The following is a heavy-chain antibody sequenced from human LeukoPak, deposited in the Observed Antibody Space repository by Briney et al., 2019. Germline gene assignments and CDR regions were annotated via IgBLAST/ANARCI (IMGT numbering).Heavy chain of an antibody. CDR2: INHSGST. J-gene: IGHJ5*02. Sequence: SETLSLTCAVYGGSFNGYYWSWIRQPPGKGLEWIGEINHSGSTNYNPSLKSRVTISVDTSKNQFSLKLSSVTAADTAVYYCARTGRITMVRGVIITSLFDPWGQGTLVTVSS. CDR1: GGSFNGYY. D-gene: IGHD3-10*01. V-gene: IGHV4-34*01. CDR3: ARTGRITMVRGVIITSLFDP.